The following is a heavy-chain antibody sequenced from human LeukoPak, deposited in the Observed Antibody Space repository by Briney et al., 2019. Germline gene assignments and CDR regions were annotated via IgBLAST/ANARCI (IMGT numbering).Heavy chain of an antibody. V-gene: IGHV3-30*02. D-gene: IGHD3-10*01. Sequence: PGGSLRLSCAASGFTFSSYGMHRVRQAPGKGLEWVAFIRYDGSNKYYADSVKGRFTISRDNSKNTLYLQMNSLRAEDTAVYYCAKGFGPYGSGSYYNNWFDPWGQGTLVTVSS. CDR3: AKGFGPYGSGSYYNNWFDP. CDR2: IRYDGSNK. J-gene: IGHJ5*02. CDR1: GFTFSSYG.